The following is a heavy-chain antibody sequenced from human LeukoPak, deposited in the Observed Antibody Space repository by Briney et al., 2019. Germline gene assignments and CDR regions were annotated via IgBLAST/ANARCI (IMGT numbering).Heavy chain of an antibody. D-gene: IGHD5-12*01. V-gene: IGHV3-30*18. CDR3: AKGKWLRLPSSIDY. Sequence: PGGSLRLSCAASGFTFSSYGMHWVRQAPGKGLEWVAVISYDGSNKYYADSVKGRFTISRDNSKNTLYLQMNSLRAEDTAVYYCAKGKWLRLPSSIDYWGQGTLVTVSS. CDR2: ISYDGSNK. CDR1: GFTFSSYG. J-gene: IGHJ4*02.